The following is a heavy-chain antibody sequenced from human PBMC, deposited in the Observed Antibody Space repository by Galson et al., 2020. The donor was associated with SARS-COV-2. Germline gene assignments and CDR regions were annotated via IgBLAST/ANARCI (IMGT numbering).Heavy chain of an antibody. CDR1: GYSFTNYW. J-gene: IGHJ4*02. Sequence: GESLKISCRTSGYSFTNYWIGWVRQMPGKGLEWMGIIYPDDSYTIYSPSFKGQVTISADRSISTAFLQWSILKASDTAIYYCARHGASSGWYEGIDYWGQGTLVTVSS. V-gene: IGHV5-51*01. CDR2: IYPDDSYT. D-gene: IGHD6-19*01. CDR3: ARHGASSGWYEGIDY.